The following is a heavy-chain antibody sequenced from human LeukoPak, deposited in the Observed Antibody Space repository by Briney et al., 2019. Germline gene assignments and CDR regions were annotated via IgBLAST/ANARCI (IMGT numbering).Heavy chain of an antibody. CDR2: INPSGGST. CDR3: ARDSLYGVVDY. J-gene: IGHJ4*02. Sequence: ASVKVSCKASGYTFTSYYIHWVRQAPGQGLEWMGIINPSGGSTSYAQKFQGRVTMTRGTSTSTVYMYLSSLRSEDMAVYYCARDSLYGVVDYWGQGTLVTVSS. CDR1: GYTFTSYY. D-gene: IGHD4-17*01. V-gene: IGHV1-46*01.